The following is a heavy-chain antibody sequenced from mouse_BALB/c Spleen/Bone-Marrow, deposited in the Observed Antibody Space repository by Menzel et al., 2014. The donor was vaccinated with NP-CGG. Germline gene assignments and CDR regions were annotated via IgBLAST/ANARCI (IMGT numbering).Heavy chain of an antibody. Sequence: EVKLVESGGGVVQPGGSRKLSRAASGFTLSSFAMYWVGQAPEKGLEWVAYISSGSSTIYHADTVLGRFTISRDNPKNTLFLQMTSLRSEDTAMYYCARSGSSSGYFDYWGQGTTLTVSS. CDR1: GFTLSSFA. D-gene: IGHD1-1*01. J-gene: IGHJ2*01. CDR2: ISSGSSTI. CDR3: ARSGSSSGYFDY. V-gene: IGHV5-17*02.